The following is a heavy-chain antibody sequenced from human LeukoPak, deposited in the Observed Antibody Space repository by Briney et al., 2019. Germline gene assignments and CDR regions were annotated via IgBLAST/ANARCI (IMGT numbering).Heavy chain of an antibody. J-gene: IGHJ4*02. CDR3: AKDAQRGFDYSNSLEY. D-gene: IGHD4-11*01. V-gene: IGHV3-33*06. CDR1: GFTFSHYG. Sequence: GRSLRLSCAASGFTFSHYGMHWVRRAPGKGLEWVAVIWNDGTNRYYGDSVKGRFTISRDDSKNTVYLQMNGLRAGDTAVYYCAKDAQRGFDYSNSLEYWGQGTLVTVSS. CDR2: IWNDGTNR.